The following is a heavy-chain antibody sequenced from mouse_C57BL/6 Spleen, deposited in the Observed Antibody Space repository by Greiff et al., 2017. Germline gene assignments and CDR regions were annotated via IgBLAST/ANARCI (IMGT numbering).Heavy chain of an antibody. CDR2: ISDGGSYT. J-gene: IGHJ2*01. CDR1: GFTFSSYA. D-gene: IGHD1-1*01. Sequence: EVKLVESGGGLVKPGGSLKLSCAASGFTFSSYAMSWVRQTPEKRLEWVATISDGGSYTYYPDNVKGRFTISRDNAKNNLYLQMSHLKSEDTAMYYCAREYYYGSSYVPFDYWGQGTTLTVSS. V-gene: IGHV5-4*01. CDR3: AREYYYGSSYVPFDY.